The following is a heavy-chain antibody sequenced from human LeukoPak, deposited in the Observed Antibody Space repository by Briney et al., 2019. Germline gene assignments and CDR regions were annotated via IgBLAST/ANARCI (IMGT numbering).Heavy chain of an antibody. V-gene: IGHV4-34*01. CDR2: INHSGST. D-gene: IGHD3-3*01. Sequence: ESLRLSCAASGFTFSSYSMNWVRQPPGKGLEWIGEINHSGSTNYNPSLKSRVTISLDTSKSQFSLKVRYVTAADTAVYYCARGLNDSWTGENYWGQGTLVTVSS. CDR3: ARGLNDSWTGENY. CDR1: GFTFSSYS. J-gene: IGHJ4*02.